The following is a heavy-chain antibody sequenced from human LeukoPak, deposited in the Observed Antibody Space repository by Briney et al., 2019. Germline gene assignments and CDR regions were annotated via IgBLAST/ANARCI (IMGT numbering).Heavy chain of an antibody. D-gene: IGHD6-19*01. CDR1: GYTFTGYY. CDR3: APTTSDWRQLYFDY. J-gene: IGHJ4*02. Sequence: ASVKVSCKTSGYTFTGYYMHWVRQAPGLGLEWMGWINPNSGGTKYAQKFQGRVTMTRDTAINTAYMELSRRTSDDTATYFCAPTTSDWRQLYFDYWGQRTLVTVSS. CDR2: INPNSGGT. V-gene: IGHV1-2*02.